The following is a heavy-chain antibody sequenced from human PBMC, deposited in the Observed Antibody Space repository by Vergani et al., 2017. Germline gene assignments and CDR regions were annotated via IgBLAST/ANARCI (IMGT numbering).Heavy chain of an antibody. CDR2: ISYDGTQK. Sequence: QVHLVESGGGVVQPGRSLRLSCVVSGFTSSYYGMHWVRQAPGKGLEWVAVISYDGTQKYYADSVKGRFTISRDNSKSTLYMQMNSLRTEDTAVYYCVTKSWGTPGCQIGYFREWGQGTLVTVSS. J-gene: IGHJ1*01. D-gene: IGHD1-1*01. V-gene: IGHV3-30*03. CDR1: GFTSSYYG. CDR3: VTKSWGTPGCQIGYFRE.